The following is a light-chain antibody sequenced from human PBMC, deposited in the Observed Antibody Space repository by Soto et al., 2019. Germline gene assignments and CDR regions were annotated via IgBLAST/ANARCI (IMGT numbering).Light chain of an antibody. CDR1: QSVGPY. V-gene: IGKV3-11*01. Sequence: ENVQTHSPRTLSLSPGETATLSCRASQSVGPYLAWYQQKPGQAPTLLLFDASKRATGVPARFSGSGSGTDFTLTISSLETEDLAVYYCQHRSNWPSWTFGAGTKVDIK. CDR3: QHRSNWPSWT. CDR2: DAS. J-gene: IGKJ1*01.